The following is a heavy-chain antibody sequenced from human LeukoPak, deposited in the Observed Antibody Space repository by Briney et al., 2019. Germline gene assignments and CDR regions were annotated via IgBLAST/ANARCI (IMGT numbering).Heavy chain of an antibody. CDR2: ISSSGSTI. J-gene: IGHJ4*02. CDR3: ARWNDYGETFDY. D-gene: IGHD4-17*01. Sequence: PGGSLRLSCAASGFTFSSYEMNWVRQAPGKGLEWVSYISSSGSTIYYADSVKGRFTISRDNAKSSLYLQMNSLRAEDTAVYYCARWNDYGETFDYWGQGTLVTVSS. V-gene: IGHV3-48*03. CDR1: GFTFSSYE.